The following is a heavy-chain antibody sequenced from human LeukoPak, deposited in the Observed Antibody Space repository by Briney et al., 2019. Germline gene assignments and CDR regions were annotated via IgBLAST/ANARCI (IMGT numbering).Heavy chain of an antibody. D-gene: IGHD2-2*01. J-gene: IGHJ4*02. CDR1: GYTFTSYD. CDR2: MNPNSGNT. V-gene: IGHV1-8*03. CDR3: ARTPRYCSSTSCSYYFDY. Sequence: GASVKVSCKASGYTFTSYDINRVRQATGQGLEWMGWMNPNSGNTGYAQKFQGRVTITRNTSISTAYMELSSLRSEDTAVYYCARTPRYCSSTSCSYYFDYWGQGTLVTVSS.